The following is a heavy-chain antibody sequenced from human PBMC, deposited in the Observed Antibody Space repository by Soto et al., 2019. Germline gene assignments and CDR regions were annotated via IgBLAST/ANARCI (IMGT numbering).Heavy chain of an antibody. Sequence: SETLSLTCTVSGGSISSYYWSWIRQPPGKGLEWIGYIYYSGSTNYNPSLKSRVTISVDTSKNQFSLKLSSVTAADTAVYYCARGTTESLAAAAPLYYFDYWGQGTLVTVSS. CDR3: ARGTTESLAAAAPLYYFDY. CDR1: GGSISSYY. V-gene: IGHV4-59*12. CDR2: IYYSGST. D-gene: IGHD6-13*01. J-gene: IGHJ4*02.